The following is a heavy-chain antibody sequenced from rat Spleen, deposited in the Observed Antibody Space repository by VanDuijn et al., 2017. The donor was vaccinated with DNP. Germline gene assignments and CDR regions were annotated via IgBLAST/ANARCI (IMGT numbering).Heavy chain of an antibody. J-gene: IGHJ3*01. Sequence: EVRLVESGGGLVQPGGSLKLSCTASGFTFSDYYMAWVRQAPTKGLDWVTYITYDGGGTYYRDSVKGRFTISRDNAKSTLYLQMNSLRSEDMATYYCARPHGYNNGGFAYWGQGTLVTVSS. CDR2: ITYDGGGT. CDR1: GFTFSDYY. D-gene: IGHD1-4*01. V-gene: IGHV5-22*01. CDR3: ARPHGYNNGGFAY.